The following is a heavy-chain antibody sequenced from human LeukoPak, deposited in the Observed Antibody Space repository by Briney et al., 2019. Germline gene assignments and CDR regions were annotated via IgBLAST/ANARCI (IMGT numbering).Heavy chain of an antibody. V-gene: IGHV3-23*01. Sequence: GGCLRLSCAASGFTFSSYAMSWVRQAPGKGLEWVSAISGSGGSTYYADSVKGRFTISRDNSKNTLYLQMNSLRAEDTAVYYCAPDITIFGVVTLDAFDIWGQGTMVTVSS. D-gene: IGHD3-3*01. J-gene: IGHJ3*02. CDR2: ISGSGGST. CDR3: APDITIFGVVTLDAFDI. CDR1: GFTFSSYA.